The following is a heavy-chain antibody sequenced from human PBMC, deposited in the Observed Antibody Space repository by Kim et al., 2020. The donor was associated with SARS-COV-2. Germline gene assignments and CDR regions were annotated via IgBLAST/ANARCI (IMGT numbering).Heavy chain of an antibody. J-gene: IGHJ4*02. V-gene: IGHV3-23*01. D-gene: IGHD4-17*01. Sequence: RDNAKNTLYLQMNSLRAEDTAVYYCAKGQMTTVTTCNYWGQGTLVTVSS. CDR3: AKGQMTTVTTCNY.